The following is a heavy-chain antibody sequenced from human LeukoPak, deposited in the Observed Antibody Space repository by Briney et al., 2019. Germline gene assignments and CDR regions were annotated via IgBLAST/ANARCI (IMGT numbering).Heavy chain of an antibody. CDR1: GFTFSSYS. CDR2: ISSSSSYI. Sequence: PGGSLRLSCAASGFTFSSYSMNWVRQAPGKGLEWVSSISSSSSYIYYADSVKGRFTISRDNAKNSLYLQMNSLRDEDTAVYYCARGRSTVTRFDPWGQGTLVTVSS. CDR3: ARGRSTVTRFDP. D-gene: IGHD4-17*01. V-gene: IGHV3-21*01. J-gene: IGHJ5*02.